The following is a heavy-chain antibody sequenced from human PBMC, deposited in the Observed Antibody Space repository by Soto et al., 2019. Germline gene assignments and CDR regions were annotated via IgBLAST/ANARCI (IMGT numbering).Heavy chain of an antibody. CDR1: GGSISSSSYY. CDR2: IYYSGST. J-gene: IGHJ5*02. Sequence: QLQLQESGPGLVKPSETLSLTCTVSGGSISSSSYYWGWIRQPPGKGLEWIGSIYYSGSTYYNPYRQSRVTISVDTSKNTFSRKLSSVTAADTAVYYCARSSGWWRRTPHNWFDPWGQGTLVTVSS. CDR3: ARSSGWWRRTPHNWFDP. V-gene: IGHV4-39*01. D-gene: IGHD6-19*01.